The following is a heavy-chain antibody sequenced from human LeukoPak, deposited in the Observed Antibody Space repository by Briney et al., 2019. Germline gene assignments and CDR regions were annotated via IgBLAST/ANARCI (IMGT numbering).Heavy chain of an antibody. CDR1: GGSISSYY. V-gene: IGHV4-59*13. Sequence: SETLSLTCTVSGGSISSYYWSWIRQPPGKGLGWIGYIYYSGSTNYNPSLKSRVTISVDTSKNQFSLKLSSVTAADTAVYYCARGRDSSGWQADYWGQGTLVTVSS. CDR2: IYYSGST. CDR3: ARGRDSSGWQADY. J-gene: IGHJ4*02. D-gene: IGHD6-19*01.